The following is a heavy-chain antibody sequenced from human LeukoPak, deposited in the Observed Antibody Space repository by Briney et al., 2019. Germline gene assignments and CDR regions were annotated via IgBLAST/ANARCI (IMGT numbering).Heavy chain of an antibody. CDR3: ARGARGSGTASDY. D-gene: IGHD3-10*01. CDR1: GFTFDDYG. CDR2: ISSSGSTI. J-gene: IGHJ4*02. V-gene: IGHV3-48*04. Sequence: GGSLRLSCAASGFTFDDYGMSWVRQAPGKGLEWVSYISSSGSTIYYADSVKGRFTISRDNAKNSLYLQMNSLRAEDTAVYYCARGARGSGTASDYWGQGTLVTVSS.